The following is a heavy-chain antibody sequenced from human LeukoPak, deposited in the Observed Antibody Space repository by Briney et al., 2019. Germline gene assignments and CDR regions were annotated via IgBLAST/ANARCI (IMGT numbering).Heavy chain of an antibody. J-gene: IGHJ5*02. CDR3: ARGRPSGWEYNWFDP. CDR1: GYTFTSYD. V-gene: IGHV1-8*01. D-gene: IGHD6-19*01. Sequence: ASVKVSCKASGYTFTSYDINWVRQATGQGLEWVGWMNPNSGNTGYAQKFQGRVTMTRNTSISTAYMELSSLRSEDTAVYYCARGRPSGWEYNWFDPWGQGTLVTVSS. CDR2: MNPNSGNT.